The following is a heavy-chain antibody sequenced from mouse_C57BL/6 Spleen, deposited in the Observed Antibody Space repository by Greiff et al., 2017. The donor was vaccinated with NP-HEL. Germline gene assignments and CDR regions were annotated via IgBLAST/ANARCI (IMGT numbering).Heavy chain of an antibody. CDR2: IRNKANGYTT. Sequence: EVQVVESGGGLVQPGGSLSLSCAASGFTFTDYYMSWVRQPPGKALEWLGFIRNKANGYTTEYSASVKGRFTISRDNSQSILYLQMNALRAEDSATYYCARSLYYSNYGYYAMDYWGQGTSVTVSS. J-gene: IGHJ4*01. D-gene: IGHD2-5*01. V-gene: IGHV7-3*01. CDR1: GFTFTDYY. CDR3: ARSLYYSNYGYYAMDY.